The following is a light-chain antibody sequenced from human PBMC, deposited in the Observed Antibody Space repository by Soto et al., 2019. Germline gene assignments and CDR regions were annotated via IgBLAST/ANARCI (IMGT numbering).Light chain of an antibody. CDR3: QQYNSFSRT. CDR2: KAS. V-gene: IGKV1-5*03. J-gene: IGKJ2*01. CDR1: QSISTW. Sequence: DIQMTQSPFTLSTSVGDRVTITCRASQSISTWLAWYQQKPGNAPKLLIYKASSLDSGVPSRFSGSGSGTEFTLTISSLQPDDFATYYCQQYNSFSRTFGQGTKVEIK.